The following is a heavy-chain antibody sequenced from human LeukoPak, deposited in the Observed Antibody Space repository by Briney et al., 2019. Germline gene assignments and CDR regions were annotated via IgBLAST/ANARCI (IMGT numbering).Heavy chain of an antibody. V-gene: IGHV1-69*13. CDR2: IIPIFGTA. CDR3: ASFIRYPFDY. Sequence: SVKVSCKASGYTFTGYYMHWVRQAPGQGLEWMGGIIPIFGTANYAQKFQGRVTITADESTSTAYMELSSLRSEDTAVYYCASFIRYPFDYWGQGTLVTVSS. CDR1: GYTFTGYY. J-gene: IGHJ4*02. D-gene: IGHD3-9*01.